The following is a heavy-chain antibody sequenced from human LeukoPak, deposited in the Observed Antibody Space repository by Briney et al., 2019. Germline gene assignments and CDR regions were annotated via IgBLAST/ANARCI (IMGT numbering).Heavy chain of an antibody. CDR3: ARDGGVAVAGSQFDP. CDR1: RFTFSSYS. V-gene: IGHV3-48*01. J-gene: IGHJ5*02. CDR2: ISSSSSTI. D-gene: IGHD6-19*01. Sequence: PGGSLRLSCAASRFTFSSYSMNWVRQAPGKGLEWVSYISSSSSTIFYADSVKGRFTISRDNAKNSLYLQMNSLRAEDTAVYYCARDGGVAVAGSQFDPWGQGTLVTVSS.